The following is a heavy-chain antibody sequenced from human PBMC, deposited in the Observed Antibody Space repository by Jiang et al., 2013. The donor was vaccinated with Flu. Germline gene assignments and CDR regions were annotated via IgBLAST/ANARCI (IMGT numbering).Heavy chain of an antibody. CDR3: ARIPQNVDTAMVFDY. V-gene: IGHV2-70*11. J-gene: IGHJ4*02. Sequence: KPTQTLTLTCTFSGFSLSTSGMCVSWIRQPPGKALEWLARIDWDDDKYYSTSLKTRLTISKDTSKNQVVLTMTNMDPVDTATYYCARIPQNVDTAMVFDYWGQGTLVTVSS. D-gene: IGHD5-18*01. CDR1: GFSLSTSGMC. CDR2: IDWDDDK.